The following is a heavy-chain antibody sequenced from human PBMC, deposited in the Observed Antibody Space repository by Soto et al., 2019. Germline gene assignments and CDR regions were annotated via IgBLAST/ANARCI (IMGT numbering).Heavy chain of an antibody. J-gene: IGHJ6*03. CDR2: ISGSGGST. CDR3: AKSIVVGPAANWLWYMDV. CDR1: GFTFSSYA. Sequence: EVQLLESGGGLVQPGGSLRLSCAASGFTFSSYAMSWVRQAPGTGLEWVSAISGSGGSTYYADSVKGRFTISRDNSKNTLYLPMNSLRAEDTAVYYCAKSIVVGPAANWLWYMDVWGKGTTVTVSS. D-gene: IGHD2-2*01. V-gene: IGHV3-23*01.